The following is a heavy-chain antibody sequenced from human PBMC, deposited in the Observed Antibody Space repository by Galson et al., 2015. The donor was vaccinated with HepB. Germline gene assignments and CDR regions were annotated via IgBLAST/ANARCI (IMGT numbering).Heavy chain of an antibody. D-gene: IGHD3-22*01. CDR2: ISYEGSQK. Sequence: SLRLSCAASGFTFSSYAIYWVRQAPGKGLEWVALISYEGSQKHYADSVKGRFTISRDNSKNTLYLQMNSLRAEDTAVYYCARVEGGVGFYYDSFGYGDYWGRGTLVTVSS. J-gene: IGHJ4*02. CDR3: ARVEGGVGFYYDSFGYGDY. CDR1: GFTFSSYA. V-gene: IGHV3-30*04.